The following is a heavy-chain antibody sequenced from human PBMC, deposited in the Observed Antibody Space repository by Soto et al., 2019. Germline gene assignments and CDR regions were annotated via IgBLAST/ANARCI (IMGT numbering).Heavy chain of an antibody. CDR2: IHHSGRT. D-gene: IGHD2-8*02. CDR3: ARLAFCTGDNDCGIDY. Sequence: SSETLSLTYAVSGYFISSGYYWGWIRQSPGKGLEWIGTIHHSGRTYYNPSLKSRLTMSVDASKNQFSLRLSSVTAADTAVYSCARLAFCTGDNDCGIDYWGQGTLVTVSS. J-gene: IGHJ4*02. V-gene: IGHV4-38-2*01. CDR1: GYFISSGYY.